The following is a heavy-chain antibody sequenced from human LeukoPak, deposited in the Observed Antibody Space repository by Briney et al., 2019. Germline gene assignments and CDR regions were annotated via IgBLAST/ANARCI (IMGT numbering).Heavy chain of an antibody. CDR1: GFTFSSYG. D-gene: IGHD3-3*01. CDR3: AKLPAEWLLYQVPDY. J-gene: IGHJ4*02. Sequence: GGSLRLSCAASGFTFSSYGMHWVRQAPGEGLEWVAFIRYDGSNKYYADSVKGRFTISRDNSKNTLYLQMNSLRAEDTAVYYCAKLPAEWLLYQVPDYWGQGTLVTVSS. V-gene: IGHV3-30*02. CDR2: IRYDGSNK.